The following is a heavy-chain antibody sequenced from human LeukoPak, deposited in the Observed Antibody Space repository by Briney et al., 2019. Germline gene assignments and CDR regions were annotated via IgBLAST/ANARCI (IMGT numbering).Heavy chain of an antibody. J-gene: IGHJ3*02. CDR2: INPSGGGT. Sequence: GASVKVSCKASGYTFTSYYMHWARQAPGQGLEWMGIINPSGGGTNYAQKFQGRVTMTRDTSTSTVYMELSSLRSEDTAVYYCASGLLTNYAFDIWGQGTMLTVSS. D-gene: IGHD3-9*01. CDR3: ASGLLTNYAFDI. CDR1: GYTFTSYY. V-gene: IGHV1-46*01.